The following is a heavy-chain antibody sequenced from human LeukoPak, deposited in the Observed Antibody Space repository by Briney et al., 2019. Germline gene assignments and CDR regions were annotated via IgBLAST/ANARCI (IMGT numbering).Heavy chain of an antibody. V-gene: IGHV3-30*02. J-gene: IGHJ4*02. CDR3: AKFPWGTGEYY. D-gene: IGHD7-27*01. Sequence: PGGSPRLSCAASGFTFSSNGMHWVRQAPGKGLEWVAFIRYDGSNKDYADSVKGRFAISRDNSKNTLYLQMNSLRAEDTAVYYCAKFPWGTGEYYWGQGTLVTVSS. CDR2: IRYDGSNK. CDR1: GFTFSSNG.